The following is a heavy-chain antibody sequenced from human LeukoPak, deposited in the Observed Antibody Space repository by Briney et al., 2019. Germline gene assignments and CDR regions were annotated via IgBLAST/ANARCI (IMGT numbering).Heavy chain of an antibody. V-gene: IGHV5-51*01. CDR3: ARLPDYGDYYDAFDI. Sequence: GESLKISCKGSGYSFTSYWIGWVRQMPGKGLEWMGIIYPGDSDTRYSPSFQGQVTISADKSISTAYLQWSSLKASDTAMYYSARLPDYGDYYDAFDIWGQGTMVTVSS. CDR1: GYSFTSYW. J-gene: IGHJ3*02. D-gene: IGHD4-17*01. CDR2: IYPGDSDT.